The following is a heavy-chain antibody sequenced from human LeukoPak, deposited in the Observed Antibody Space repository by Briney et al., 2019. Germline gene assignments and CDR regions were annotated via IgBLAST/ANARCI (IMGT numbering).Heavy chain of an antibody. V-gene: IGHV1-58*01. D-gene: IGHD3-22*01. CDR1: GFTFISYA. Sequence: TSVTVSCKTSGFTFISYAVQWVRQARGQRLEWIGWIVVGSGNTNYAQKFQERVTITRDMSTSTAYMELSSLRSEDTAVYYCAADPSYSSGYRYYFDYWGQGGLVTVSS. CDR3: AADPSYSSGYRYYFDY. J-gene: IGHJ4*02. CDR2: IVVGSGNT.